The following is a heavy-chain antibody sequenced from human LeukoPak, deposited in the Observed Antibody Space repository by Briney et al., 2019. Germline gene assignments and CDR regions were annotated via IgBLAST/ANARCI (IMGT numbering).Heavy chain of an antibody. CDR2: ISSSGSTI. D-gene: IGHD2-2*01. Sequence: SGGSLRLSCAASGFTFSSYGMSWVRQAPGKGLEWVSYISSSGSTIYYADSVKGRFTISRDNAKNSLYLQMNSLRAEDTAVYYCARVLEYCSSTSCYPAVDYWGQGTLVTVSS. CDR3: ARVLEYCSSTSCYPAVDY. V-gene: IGHV3-48*04. J-gene: IGHJ4*02. CDR1: GFTFSSYG.